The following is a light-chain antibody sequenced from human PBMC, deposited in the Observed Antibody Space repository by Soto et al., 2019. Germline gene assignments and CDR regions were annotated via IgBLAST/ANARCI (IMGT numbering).Light chain of an antibody. CDR2: EGS. V-gene: IGLV2-23*03. Sequence: QSALTQPASVSGSPGQSITLSCTGTSSDVGTYNLVSWYQQHPGKAPKLMIYEGSKRPSGVSNRFSGSKSGNTASLTISGLQAEDEADYYCCSYAGISTFVVFGGGTKVTVL. CDR1: SSDVGTYNL. CDR3: CSYAGISTFVV. J-gene: IGLJ2*01.